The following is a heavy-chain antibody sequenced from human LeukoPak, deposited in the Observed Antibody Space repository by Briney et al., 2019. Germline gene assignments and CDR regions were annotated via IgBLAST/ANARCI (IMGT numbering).Heavy chain of an antibody. V-gene: IGHV3-53*01. J-gene: IGHJ4*02. Sequence: GGSLRLPCAVSGFSVSSTYMTWVRQAPGKRLDWVSVVYTGGSTYYADSVKGRFTISRDNSKNTLYLQMNNLRAEDTAVYYCARARGSGWYFYFDSWGQGALVTVSS. CDR1: GFSVSSTY. CDR2: VYTGGST. D-gene: IGHD6-19*01. CDR3: ARARGSGWYFYFDS.